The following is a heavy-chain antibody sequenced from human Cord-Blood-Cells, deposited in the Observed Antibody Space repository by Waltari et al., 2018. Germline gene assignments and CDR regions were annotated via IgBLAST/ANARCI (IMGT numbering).Heavy chain of an antibody. CDR1: GFTFSSYA. V-gene: IGHV3-23*01. J-gene: IGHJ1*01. CDR3: AKDRVFGGATEYFQH. CDR2: ISGSGGST. D-gene: IGHD3-16*01. Sequence: EVQLLESGGGLVQPGGSLRLSCAASGFTFSSYAMSWVRQAPGKGLEWVSGISGSGGSTYYADSVKGRFNISRDNSKNTLYLQMNSLRAEDTAVYYCAKDRVFGGATEYFQHLGQGTLVTVSS.